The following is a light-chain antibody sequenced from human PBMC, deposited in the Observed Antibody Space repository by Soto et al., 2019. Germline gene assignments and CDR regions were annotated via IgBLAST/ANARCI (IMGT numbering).Light chain of an antibody. Sequence: QSALTQPPSVSGSPGQSITISCTGTNNDIGNYNYVSWYQHHPGKAPKLIIFDVSSRPSGVSDRFSGSKSGNTASLFISGLQAEDEDEYYYTSYTSDGPRFYVFGTGTKLTVL. J-gene: IGLJ1*01. CDR1: NNDIGNYNY. CDR2: DVS. CDR3: TSYTSDGPRFYV. V-gene: IGLV2-14*03.